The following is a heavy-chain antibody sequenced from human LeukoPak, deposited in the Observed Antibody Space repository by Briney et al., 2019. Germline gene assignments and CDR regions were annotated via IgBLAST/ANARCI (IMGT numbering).Heavy chain of an antibody. D-gene: IGHD3-22*01. CDR3: AKTRRSGYLTFNY. CDR1: EFTFSSYS. V-gene: IGHV3-48*01. Sequence: GGSLRLSCAASEFTFSSYSMNWVRQAPGKGLEWVSYITNSGNSKSYADSVKGRFTISRDNTKNSLYLQMNGLRAEDTAVYYCAKTRRSGYLTFNYWGKEILVTVSS. CDR2: ITNSGNSK. J-gene: IGHJ4*02.